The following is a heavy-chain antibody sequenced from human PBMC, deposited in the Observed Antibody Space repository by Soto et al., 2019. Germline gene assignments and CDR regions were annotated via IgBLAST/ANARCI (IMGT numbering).Heavy chain of an antibody. CDR1: GGTFSSYT. Sequence: ASVKVSCKASGGTFSSYTICWVRQAPGQGLEWMGRIIPILGIANYAQKFQGRVTITADKSTSTAYMELSSLRSEDTAVYYCARAVGIQLWLLSSSVMAVWGQGTTVTVS. CDR3: ARAVGIQLWLLSSSVMAV. V-gene: IGHV1-69*02. J-gene: IGHJ6*02. CDR2: IIPILGIA. D-gene: IGHD5-18*01.